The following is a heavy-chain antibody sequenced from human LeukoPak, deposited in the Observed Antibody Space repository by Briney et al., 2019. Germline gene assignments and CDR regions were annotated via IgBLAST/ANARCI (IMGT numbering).Heavy chain of an antibody. Sequence: GGSLRLSCAASGFTFSGSAMHWVRQASGKGLEWVGRIRSKANSYATAYAASVKGRFTISRDNAKNTLYLQMNSLRAEDTAVYYCARGVGARYWGQGTLVTVSS. CDR3: ARGVGARY. D-gene: IGHD1-26*01. CDR2: IRSKANSYAT. V-gene: IGHV3-73*01. J-gene: IGHJ4*02. CDR1: GFTFSGSA.